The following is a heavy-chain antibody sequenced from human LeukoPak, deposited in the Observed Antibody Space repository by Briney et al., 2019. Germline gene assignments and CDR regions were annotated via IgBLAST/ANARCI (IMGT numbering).Heavy chain of an antibody. D-gene: IGHD6-19*01. CDR3: ARDNGYNSGSLGY. V-gene: IGHV3-66*02. J-gene: IGHJ4*02. Sequence: PGGSLRLSCAASGFTVSANYMSWVRQAPGKGLEWVSVIYSGGSTYYADSVKGRFTIFRDSPKNTLYLQMNSLRAEDTAVYCCARDNGYNSGSLGYWGQGTLVTVSS. CDR1: GFTVSANY. CDR2: IYSGGST.